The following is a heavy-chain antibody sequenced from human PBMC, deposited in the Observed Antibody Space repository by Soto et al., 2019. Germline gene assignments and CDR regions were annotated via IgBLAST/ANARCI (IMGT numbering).Heavy chain of an antibody. D-gene: IGHD3-9*01. CDR2: IAPSGDGT. Sequence: GASVKVSCKASGYTFTSYYIHCVRQAPGQVLEWMGIIAPSGDGTSYAQKFQGRVTMTRDTSTSTVYMELSSLRSEDTAVYYCAREFEWGARGIRFGGFDIWGQGTMVTVSS. V-gene: IGHV1-46*01. CDR1: GYTFTSYY. J-gene: IGHJ3*02. CDR3: AREFEWGARGIRFGGFDI.